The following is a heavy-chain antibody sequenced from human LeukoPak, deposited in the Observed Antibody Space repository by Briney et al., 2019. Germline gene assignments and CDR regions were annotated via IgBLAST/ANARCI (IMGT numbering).Heavy chain of an antibody. V-gene: IGHV3-30-3*01. D-gene: IGHD4-17*01. CDR1: GFTFSSYA. CDR3: ARNDYGDYHPYYGMDV. Sequence: PGRSLRLSCAASGFTFSSYAMHWVRQAPGKGLEWVAVRSYDGSNKYYADSVKGRFTISRDNSKNTLYLQMNSLRAEDTAVYYCARNDYGDYHPYYGMDVWGQGTTVTVSS. CDR2: RSYDGSNK. J-gene: IGHJ6*02.